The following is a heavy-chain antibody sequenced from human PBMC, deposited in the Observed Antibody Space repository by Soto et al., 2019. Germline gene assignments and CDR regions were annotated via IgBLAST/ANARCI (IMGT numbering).Heavy chain of an antibody. V-gene: IGHV3-11*01. CDR2: ISSSGSTI. Sequence: GAPLRLSCATSGFTIIYYYMSRSRQAPGKGLEWVSYISSSGSTIYYADSVKGRFTISRDNAKNSLYLQMNSLRAEDTAVYYCATSPPYSSDIWGQGTMVTVSS. CDR3: ATSPPYSSDI. J-gene: IGHJ3*02. D-gene: IGHD5-18*01. CDR1: GFTIIYYY.